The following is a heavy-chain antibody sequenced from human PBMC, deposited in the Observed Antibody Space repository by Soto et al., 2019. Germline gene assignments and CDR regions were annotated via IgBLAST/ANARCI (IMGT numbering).Heavy chain of an antibody. CDR1: GYTFTSYG. J-gene: IGHJ6*03. Sequence: QVQLVQSGAEVKKPGASVKVSCKASGYTFTSYGISWVRQAPGQGLEWMGWISAYNGNTNYAQKLQGRVTMTTDTSTSTAYMELRSLRSDDTAVYYCARVYIVLMVYDTPYYMDVWGKGTTVTVSS. CDR2: ISAYNGNT. V-gene: IGHV1-18*01. D-gene: IGHD2-8*01. CDR3: ARVYIVLMVYDTPYYMDV.